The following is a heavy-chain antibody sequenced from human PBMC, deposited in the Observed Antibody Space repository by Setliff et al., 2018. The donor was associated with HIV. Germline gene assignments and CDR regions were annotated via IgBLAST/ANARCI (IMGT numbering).Heavy chain of an antibody. V-gene: IGHV3-48*01. D-gene: IGHD3-3*01. Sequence: GGSLRLSCAASGFTFSSYSMNWVRQAPGKGLEWVSYISSSSTIYYADSVKGRFTISRDNAKNSLYLQMNSLRAEDTAVYYCARRDYDFWSGYYTADYYYYYMDVWGKGTTVTVSS. J-gene: IGHJ6*03. CDR3: ARRDYDFWSGYYTADYYYYYMDV. CDR2: ISSSSTI. CDR1: GFTFSSYS.